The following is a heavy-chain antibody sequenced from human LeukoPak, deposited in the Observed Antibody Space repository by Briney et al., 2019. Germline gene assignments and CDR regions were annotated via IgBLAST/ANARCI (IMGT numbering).Heavy chain of an antibody. Sequence: QTGGSLRPSCAASGFTFSSYAMSWVRQAPGKGLEWVSGIRGSGDITYYADSVKGRFTISRDNFKNTLYLQMNSLRAEDTAVYYCAKTRIVCTSVSCPGGGFDYWGHGTLVTVSS. V-gene: IGHV3-23*01. CDR1: GFTFSSYA. J-gene: IGHJ4*01. CDR3: AKTRIVCTSVSCPGGGFDY. CDR2: IRGSGDIT. D-gene: IGHD2-2*01.